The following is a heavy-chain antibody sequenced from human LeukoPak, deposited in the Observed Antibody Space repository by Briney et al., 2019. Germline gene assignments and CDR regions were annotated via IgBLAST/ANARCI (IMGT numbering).Heavy chain of an antibody. Sequence: GGSLRLSCAASGFTFDEYGMHWVRQAPGKGLEWVSLISGDGGSTFYADSVKGRFTISRDNSKNSLYLQMNRLKTEDTALYYCAKDQWQAGGFDYWGQGTLVTVSS. CDR1: GFTFDEYG. J-gene: IGHJ4*02. D-gene: IGHD6-19*01. CDR2: ISGDGGST. CDR3: AKDQWQAGGFDY. V-gene: IGHV3-43*02.